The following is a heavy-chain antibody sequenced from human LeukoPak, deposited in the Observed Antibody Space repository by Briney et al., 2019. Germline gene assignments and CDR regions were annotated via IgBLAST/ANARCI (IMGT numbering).Heavy chain of an antibody. CDR2: MRRSSSYI. D-gene: IGHD6-19*01. CDR3: ARDFTQWLVDPELDY. Sequence: GGPLRLSCAASVFTYNIYHMNWLRDAPGKGLEGLSSMRRSSSYIYYADSLKGRFTISRDNAQNSLYLQMNSLRAEDTAVYYCARDFTQWLVDPELDYWGQGTLVTVSS. CDR1: VFTYNIYH. V-gene: IGHV3-21*01. J-gene: IGHJ4*02.